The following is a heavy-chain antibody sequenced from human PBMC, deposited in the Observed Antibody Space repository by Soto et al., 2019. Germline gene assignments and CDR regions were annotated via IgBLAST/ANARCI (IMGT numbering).Heavy chain of an antibody. CDR3: AREAAHGNWYLDL. Sequence: QVQLVESGGAVVQPGRSVRLSCAASGFTFGAYGMHWGRQSPGKGLEWVAVIGDDGSAKVYTDSVKGRFTMSRDNSMNTLHMQMDSLREEDTAVYYCAREAAHGNWYLDLWGRGTLVTVSS. V-gene: IGHV3-30*03. CDR1: GFTFGAYG. J-gene: IGHJ2*01. CDR2: IGDDGSAK.